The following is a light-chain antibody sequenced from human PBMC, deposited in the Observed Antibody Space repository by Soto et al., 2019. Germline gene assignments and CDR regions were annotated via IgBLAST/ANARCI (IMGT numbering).Light chain of an antibody. Sequence: SYVLTQPPSVSVAPGQTARISCGGNNIRRKSVHWYQQKPGRAPVVVVYDDSDRPSGIPERFSGANSGDTATLTISRVEAGDDADYYCHVWDSSSGHYIFGTGTKLTVL. CDR3: HVWDSSSGHYI. J-gene: IGLJ1*01. V-gene: IGLV3-21*02. CDR2: DDS. CDR1: NIRRKS.